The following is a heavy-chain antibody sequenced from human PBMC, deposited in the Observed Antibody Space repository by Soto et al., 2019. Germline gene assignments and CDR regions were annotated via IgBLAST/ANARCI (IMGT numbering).Heavy chain of an antibody. CDR1: GFTFSSYA. D-gene: IGHD2-21*01. CDR3: AKATSATCTGSICYSFDY. Sequence: VQLLESGGGLVQPGGSLRLSCVASGFTFSSYAISWVGQAPGQRLEWVATFSGGRHTTWHADSVKGRFTVSRDSSKNTLSLQMNSLRPEDTALYYCAKATSATCTGSICYSFDYWGQGTLVTVSS. CDR2: FSGGRHTT. V-gene: IGHV3-23*01. J-gene: IGHJ4*02.